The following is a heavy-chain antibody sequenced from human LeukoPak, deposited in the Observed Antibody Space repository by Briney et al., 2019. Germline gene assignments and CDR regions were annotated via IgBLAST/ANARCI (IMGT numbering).Heavy chain of an antibody. D-gene: IGHD3-22*01. CDR2: IYSGGST. J-gene: IGHJ4*02. Sequence: GGSLRLSCVASGFSVSSNYMTWVRQAPGKGLEWVSVIYSGGSTYYADSVKGRFTISRDTSKNTLSLQMNSLRAEDTAVYYCARHDSRGYYSFDYWGQGTLVTASS. V-gene: IGHV3-53*01. CDR3: ARHDSRGYYSFDY. CDR1: GFSVSSNY.